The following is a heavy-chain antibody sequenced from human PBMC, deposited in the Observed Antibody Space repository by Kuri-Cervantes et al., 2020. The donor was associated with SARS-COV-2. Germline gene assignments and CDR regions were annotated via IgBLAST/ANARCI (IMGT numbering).Heavy chain of an antibody. V-gene: IGHV3-30*02. CDR2: IRYDGSNK. J-gene: IGHJ6*03. CDR3: AKDPVYYYYMDV. CDR1: GFTFSSYG. Sequence: GGSLRLSCAASGFTFSSYGTHWVRQAPGKGLEWVAFIRYDGSNKYYADSVKGRFTISRDNSKNTLYLQMNSLRAEDTAVYYCAKDPVYYYYMDVWGKGTTVTVSS.